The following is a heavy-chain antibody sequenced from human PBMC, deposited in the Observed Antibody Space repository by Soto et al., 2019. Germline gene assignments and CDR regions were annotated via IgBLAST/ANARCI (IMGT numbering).Heavy chain of an antibody. J-gene: IGHJ4*02. D-gene: IGHD2-15*01. CDR1: GFTFSSYG. V-gene: IGHV3-30*18. CDR3: AKDQGRSGGSCYPRYFDY. Sequence: QVQLVESGGGVVQPGRSLRLSCAASGFTFSSYGMHWVRQAPGKGLEWVAVIAYDGSNKYYADSVKGRFTISRDNSNNMLYPRMDCLRAEDTVVYYCAKDQGRSGGSCYPRYFDYWGQGALVTVSS. CDR2: IAYDGSNK.